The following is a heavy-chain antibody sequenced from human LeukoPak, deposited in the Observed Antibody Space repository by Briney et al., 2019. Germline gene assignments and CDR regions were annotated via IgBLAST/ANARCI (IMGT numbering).Heavy chain of an antibody. D-gene: IGHD3-16*01. CDR2: ISSSGSMI. V-gene: IGHV3-11*04. J-gene: IGHJ6*03. Sequence: PGGSLRLSCAASGFTFSDYYMSWIRQAPGKGLEWVSYISSSGSMISDADSVKGRFTISRDNAKKSLYLQMNSLRTEDTAVYYCATDGGGPEGDYYYYYYMDVWGKGTTVTVSS. CDR3: ATDGGGPEGDYYYYYYMDV. CDR1: GFTFSDYY.